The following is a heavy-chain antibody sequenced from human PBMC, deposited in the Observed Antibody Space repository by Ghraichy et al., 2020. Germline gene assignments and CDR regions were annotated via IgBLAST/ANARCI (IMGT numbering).Heavy chain of an antibody. Sequence: ASVKVSCKASGYTFTSYYMHWVRQAPGQGLEWMGIINPSGGSTSYAQKFQGRVTMTRDTSTSTVYMELSSLRSEDTAVYYCARDNPLGYSSGYLEQLAAFDIWGQGTMVTVSS. CDR1: GYTFTSYY. J-gene: IGHJ3*02. D-gene: IGHD3-22*01. CDR2: INPSGGST. V-gene: IGHV1-46*01. CDR3: ARDNPLGYSSGYLEQLAAFDI.